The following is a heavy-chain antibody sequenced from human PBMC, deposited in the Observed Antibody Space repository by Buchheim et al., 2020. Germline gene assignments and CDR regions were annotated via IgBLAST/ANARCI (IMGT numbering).Heavy chain of an antibody. CDR3: ARRSRVYYYFGQ. V-gene: IGHV3-11*01. D-gene: IGHD3-10*01. J-gene: IGHJ1*01. CDR2: ISSSGNTI. CDR1: RYSFSDYY. Sequence: QVELVESGGGLVEPGGSLRLSCTDSRYSFSDYYMSWVRQAPGKGLEWVSYISSSGNTIYYADSVKGRFTISRDNIKNSLFLQMLSLRVEDTAIYYCARRSRVYYYFGQWGQGAL.